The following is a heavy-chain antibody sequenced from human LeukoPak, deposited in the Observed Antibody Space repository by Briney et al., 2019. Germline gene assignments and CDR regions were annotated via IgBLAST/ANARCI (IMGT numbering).Heavy chain of an antibody. CDR1: GFTFSNCG. Sequence: GGCLRLSCAASGFTFSNCGMHWVRQAPGKGLEWVVFIRYDGIDEYYADSVKGRFGISRDNSNNTLYLQMTSLRAEDTALYDCAKVITPRAVMTAEGFDYWGQATLVTVSS. CDR2: IRYDGIDE. V-gene: IGHV3-30*02. J-gene: IGHJ4*02. D-gene: IGHD3-16*01. CDR3: AKVITPRAVMTAEGFDY.